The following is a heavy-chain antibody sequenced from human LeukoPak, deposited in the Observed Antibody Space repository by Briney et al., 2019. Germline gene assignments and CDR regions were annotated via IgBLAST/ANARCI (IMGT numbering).Heavy chain of an antibody. CDR3: ARETPNHCSSTSCYEFNWFDP. J-gene: IGHJ5*02. D-gene: IGHD2-2*01. Sequence: PSETLSLTCTVSGGSISSYYWSWIRQPAGKGLEWIGRIYTSGSTNYNPSLKSRVTMSVDTSKNQFSLKLSSVTAADTAVYYCARETPNHCSSTSCYEFNWFDPWGQGTLVTVSS. V-gene: IGHV4-4*07. CDR1: GGSISSYY. CDR2: IYTSGST.